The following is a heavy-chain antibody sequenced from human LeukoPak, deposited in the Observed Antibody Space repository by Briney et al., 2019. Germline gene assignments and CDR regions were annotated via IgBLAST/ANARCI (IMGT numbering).Heavy chain of an antibody. CDR2: ISWNSGSI. CDR3: AKDVDTAMGDAFDI. D-gene: IGHD5-18*01. CDR1: GFTFNDYA. V-gene: IGHV3-9*03. J-gene: IGHJ3*02. Sequence: GGSLRLSCAASGFTFNDYAMHWVRQAPGKGLEWVSGISWNSGSIGYADSVKGRFTISRDNAKNSLYLQMNSLRAEDMALYYCAKDVDTAMGDAFDIWGQGTMVTVSS.